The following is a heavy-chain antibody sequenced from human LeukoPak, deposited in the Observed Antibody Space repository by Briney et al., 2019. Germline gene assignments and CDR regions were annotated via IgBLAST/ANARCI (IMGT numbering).Heavy chain of an antibody. CDR3: ARGSVAVAGCLDY. J-gene: IGHJ4*02. CDR1: GGSMSSYY. Sequence: SETPSLTCTVSGGSMSSYYWSWIRQSPGKGLEWIGYIYYSGTTNYNPSLKSRVTMSVDTSKNQLSLKLSSVTAADTAVYYCARGSVAVAGCLDYWGQGTLVTVSS. CDR2: IYYSGTT. D-gene: IGHD6-19*01. V-gene: IGHV4-59*01.